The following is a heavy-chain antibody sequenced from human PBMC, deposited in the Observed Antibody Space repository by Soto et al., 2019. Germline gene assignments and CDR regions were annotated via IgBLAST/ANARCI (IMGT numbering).Heavy chain of an antibody. CDR2: IWYDGSNK. CDR3: ARGVVDLGIDY. CDR1: GFTFSSYG. D-gene: IGHD2-15*01. J-gene: IGHJ4*02. Sequence: GGSLRLSCAASGFTFSSYGMHWVRQAPGKGLEWVAVIWYDGSNKYYADSVKGRFTISRDNSKNTLYLQMNSLRAEDTAVYYCARGVVDLGIDYWGQGTLVTVSS. V-gene: IGHV3-33*01.